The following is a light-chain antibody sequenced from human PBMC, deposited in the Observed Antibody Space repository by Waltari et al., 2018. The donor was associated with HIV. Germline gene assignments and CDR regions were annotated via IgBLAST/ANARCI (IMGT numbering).Light chain of an antibody. CDR2: GAT. CDR1: QSVITN. CDR3: QQYNGWPFT. V-gene: IGKV3-15*01. J-gene: IGKJ3*01. Sequence: EIVMTLFPATLSVSQGERVPPSCRASQSVITNLAWYQQRPGQTPRLLILGATTRAIGIPARFIGSGSGADFTLTINSLQSEDFAVYYCQQYNGWPFTFGPGTKVDF.